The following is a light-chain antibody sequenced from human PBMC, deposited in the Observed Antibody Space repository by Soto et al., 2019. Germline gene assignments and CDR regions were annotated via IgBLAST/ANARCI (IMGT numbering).Light chain of an antibody. CDR2: EVS. CDR3: SSYTSSSASYV. V-gene: IGLV2-14*01. J-gene: IGLJ1*01. Sequence: QSALTQPASVSGSPGQSITISCTGTSSDVGGYNYVSWYQQHPGKAPKLMIYEVSNRPSGVSNRFSGSKSDNTASLTLSGLQAEDEADYYCSSYTSSSASYVFGTGTKLTVL. CDR1: SSDVGGYNY.